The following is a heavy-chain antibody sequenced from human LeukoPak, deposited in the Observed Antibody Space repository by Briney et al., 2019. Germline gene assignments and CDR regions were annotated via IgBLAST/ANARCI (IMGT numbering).Heavy chain of an antibody. Sequence: PGGSLRLSCAASGFTFDDYAMHWVRQAPGKGLEWVSGISWNSGSIGYADSVKGRFTISRDNSKNTLYLQMNSLRAEDTAVYYCAKSGYNRFDYWGQGTLVTVSS. CDR2: ISWNSGSI. J-gene: IGHJ4*02. CDR1: GFTFDDYA. D-gene: IGHD5-24*01. CDR3: AKSGYNRFDY. V-gene: IGHV3-9*01.